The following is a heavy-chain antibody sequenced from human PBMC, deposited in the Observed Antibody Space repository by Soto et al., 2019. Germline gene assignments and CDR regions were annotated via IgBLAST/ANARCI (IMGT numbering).Heavy chain of an antibody. CDR3: ARDFGFDDV. CDR1: GFTFSDYD. CDR2: ISRSSSTI. V-gene: IGHV3-48*02. Sequence: PGGSLRLSCAASGFTFSDYDMNWVRQAPGKGLEWVSYISRSSSTIYYADSVKGRFTISRDNAKNSLFLQMNSLRDGDTAVYYCARDFGFDDVWGQGTTVTVSS. D-gene: IGHD3-9*01. J-gene: IGHJ6*02.